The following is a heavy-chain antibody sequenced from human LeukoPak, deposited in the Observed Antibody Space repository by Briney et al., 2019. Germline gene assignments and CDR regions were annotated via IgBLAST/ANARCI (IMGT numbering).Heavy chain of an antibody. J-gene: IGHJ6*03. V-gene: IGHV3-30*02. CDR2: IRYDGSNK. Sequence: PGGSLRLSCVASEFIFSNIYMSWVRQAPGRGLEWVAFIRYDGSNKYYADSVKGRFTISRDNSKNTLYLQMNSLRAEDTAVYYCAKDGYNIYYYYYMDVWGKGTTVTVSS. CDR1: EFIFSNIY. D-gene: IGHD1-14*01. CDR3: AKDGYNIYYYYYMDV.